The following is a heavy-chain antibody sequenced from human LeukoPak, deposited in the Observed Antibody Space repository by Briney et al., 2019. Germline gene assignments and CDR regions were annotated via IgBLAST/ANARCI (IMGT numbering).Heavy chain of an antibody. CDR2: IYSGGST. J-gene: IGHJ3*02. CDR1: RFTVSSNY. V-gene: IGHV3-66*01. Sequence: GGSLRLSCAASRFTVSSNYMTWVRQAAGKGLEWVSVIYSGGSTYYADSVKGRFTISRDNARNSVSLQMSSLRPEDTALYYCARYNWDDRGGAFDMWGQGTGVTVSS. D-gene: IGHD1-1*01. CDR3: ARYNWDDRGGAFDM.